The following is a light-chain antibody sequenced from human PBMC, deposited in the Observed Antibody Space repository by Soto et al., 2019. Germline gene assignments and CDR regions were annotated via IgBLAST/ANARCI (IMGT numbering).Light chain of an antibody. CDR1: NSNIGSYT. CDR2: GNI. J-gene: IGLJ3*02. CDR3: AAWDDSLNAWV. V-gene: IGLV1-44*01. Sequence: QSVLTQPPSASGTPGQTVAISCSGTNSNIGSYTVNWYQQFPGTAPRLLIYGNIQRPSGVPDRFSGSKSDTSASLAISGLLSEDESDYYCAAWDDSLNAWVFGGETKVTVL.